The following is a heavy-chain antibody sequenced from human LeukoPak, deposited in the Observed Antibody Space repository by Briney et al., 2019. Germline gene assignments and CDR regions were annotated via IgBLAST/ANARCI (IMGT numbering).Heavy chain of an antibody. CDR2: ITSGGHI. Sequence: GGSLRLSCAASGFTFSSYSMNWVRQAPGKELEWVSSITSGGHIYYADSVKGRFTISRDNAKNSLYLQMNSLRAEDTAIYYCAREAEYYYDSSGYFPFDYWGQGTLVTVSS. J-gene: IGHJ4*02. CDR3: AREAEYYYDSSGYFPFDY. D-gene: IGHD3-22*01. V-gene: IGHV3-21*01. CDR1: GFTFSSYS.